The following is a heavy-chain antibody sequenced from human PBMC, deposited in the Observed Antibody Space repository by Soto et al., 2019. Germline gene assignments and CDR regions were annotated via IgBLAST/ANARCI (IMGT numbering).Heavy chain of an antibody. CDR2: ISYSGST. CDR1: GGSISSGNYY. Sequence: QVQLQESGPGLVKPSQTLSLTCTVSGGSISSGNYYWSWIRQPPGKGLEWIGFISYSGSTYYSTSPTSRVTISVDTSKSQLSLNLSFVTAADTAVYYCATMGTPATGLYFFDYWGQGSLVTVSS. D-gene: IGHD2-15*01. V-gene: IGHV4-30-4*01. J-gene: IGHJ4*02. CDR3: ATMGTPATGLYFFDY.